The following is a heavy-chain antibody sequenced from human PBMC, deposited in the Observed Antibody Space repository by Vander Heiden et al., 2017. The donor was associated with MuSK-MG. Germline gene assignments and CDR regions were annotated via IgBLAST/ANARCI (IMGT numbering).Heavy chain of an antibody. J-gene: IGHJ4*01. V-gene: IGHV3-23*01. CDR3: AILYGSGSYPPFDY. Sequence: EVQILQSGGGLVQPGGSLRLSCAASGFTFSNYAMSWVRQAPGKGLEWISVISASGGSIFYADSVKGRFTISRDNSKNTLYLQMNSLRAEDTAVYYCAILYGSGSYPPFDYWGHGALVSVSS. D-gene: IGHD3-10*01. CDR2: ISASGGSI. CDR1: GFTFSNYA.